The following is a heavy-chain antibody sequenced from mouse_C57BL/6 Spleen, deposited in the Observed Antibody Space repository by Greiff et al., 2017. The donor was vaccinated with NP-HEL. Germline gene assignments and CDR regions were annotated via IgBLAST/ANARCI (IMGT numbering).Heavy chain of an antibody. Sequence: EVKLVESGAGLVKPGGSVKLSCAASGFTFSSYAMSWVRQTPEKRLEWVAAISHGGSYTYYPDNVKGRFTISRDNAKNNLDRQMSHMKSEDTAIDYCARDNYEDYFDYWGQGTTLTVSA. CDR3: ARDNYEDYFDY. CDR1: GFTFSSYA. V-gene: IGHV5-4*01. J-gene: IGHJ2*01. CDR2: ISHGGSYT. D-gene: IGHD2-1*01.